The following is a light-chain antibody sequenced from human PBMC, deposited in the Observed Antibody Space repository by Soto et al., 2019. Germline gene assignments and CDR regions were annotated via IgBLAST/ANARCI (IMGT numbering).Light chain of an antibody. V-gene: IGKV3-20*01. J-gene: IGKJ1*01. CDR1: QSVTTSY. CDR3: QQYNISPVP. Sequence: EIVMTQSPATLSVSPGERATLSCRASQSVTTSYLAWYQQKPGQAPRLLIYAASVRATGIPDRFSGSGSGTHFTLTISSLEPEDSAVYYCQQYNISPVPFGQGTKVDIK. CDR2: AAS.